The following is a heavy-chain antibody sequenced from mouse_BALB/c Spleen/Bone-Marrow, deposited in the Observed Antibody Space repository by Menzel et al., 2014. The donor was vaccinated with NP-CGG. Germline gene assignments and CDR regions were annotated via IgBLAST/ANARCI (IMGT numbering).Heavy chain of an antibody. D-gene: IGHD2-14*01. CDR3: AREVRAPWYAMDY. Sequence: QVQLQQSGPEAVRPGGSVKISCKGSGYTFTDYAMHWVKQRDAKSLEWIGVISTYNGNTNYNQKFKGKATMTVDKSSSTAYMELARLTSEDSAIYYCAREVRAPWYAMDYWGQGTSVTVSS. CDR1: GYTFTDYA. J-gene: IGHJ4*01. V-gene: IGHV1-67*01. CDR2: ISTYNGNT.